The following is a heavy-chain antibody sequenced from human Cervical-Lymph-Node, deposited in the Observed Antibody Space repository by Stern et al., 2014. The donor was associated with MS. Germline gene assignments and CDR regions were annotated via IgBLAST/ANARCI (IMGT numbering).Heavy chain of an antibody. V-gene: IGHV1-69*01. CDR3: I. CDR2: ISPIFGSA. CDR1: GGTFSSYA. Sequence: VQLVQSGAEVKKPGSSVKVSCKASGGTFSSYAISWVRQAPGQGLEWMGRISPIFGSAHYAQKFQGRVAIRSEDTAVYYCARPAVAGSGISGHAFDIWGQGTMVTVSS. D-gene: IGHD6-19*01. J-gene: IGHJ3*02.